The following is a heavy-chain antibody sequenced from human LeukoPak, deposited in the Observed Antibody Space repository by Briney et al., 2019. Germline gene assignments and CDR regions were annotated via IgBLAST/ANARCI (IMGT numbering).Heavy chain of an antibody. CDR3: ARLVGAAGTTIFDH. Sequence: SETLSLTCTVSGGSISSYYWSWIRQPPGKGLEWIGYIYYSGSTNYNPSLKSRVTISVDTSKNQFSLKLSSVTAADTAVYYCARLVGAAGTTIFDHWGQGTLVTVSS. CDR2: IYYSGST. V-gene: IGHV4-59*08. CDR1: GGSISSYY. D-gene: IGHD6-13*01. J-gene: IGHJ4*02.